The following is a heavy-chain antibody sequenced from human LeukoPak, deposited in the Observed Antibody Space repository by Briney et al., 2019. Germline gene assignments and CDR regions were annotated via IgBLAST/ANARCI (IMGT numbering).Heavy chain of an antibody. CDR2: ITHGGST. Sequence: SETLSLTCAVYGGSFSNYYWSWLRQSPGKGLEWVGEITHGGSTNYNPSLKSRVTISVEKSRNQFSLKLKSVTAADTAVYYCARGGYYGSGNDFRFDPWGQGTLVTVSS. J-gene: IGHJ5*02. V-gene: IGHV4-34*01. CDR3: ARGGYYGSGNDFRFDP. CDR1: GGSFSNYY. D-gene: IGHD3-10*01.